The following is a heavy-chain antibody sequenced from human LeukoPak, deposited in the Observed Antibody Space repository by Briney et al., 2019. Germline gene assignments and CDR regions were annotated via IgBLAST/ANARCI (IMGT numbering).Heavy chain of an antibody. Sequence: GGSLRLSCAASGFTFSSYAMSWVRQAPGKGLEWVGRIKSKTDGGTTDYAAPVKGRFTISRDDSKNTLYLQMNSLKTEDTAVYYCTTGVGLHYYDSSGYYSVGDYWGQGTLVTVSS. CDR3: TTGVGLHYYDSSGYYSVGDY. D-gene: IGHD3-22*01. CDR1: GFTFSSYA. J-gene: IGHJ4*02. CDR2: IKSKTDGGTT. V-gene: IGHV3-15*01.